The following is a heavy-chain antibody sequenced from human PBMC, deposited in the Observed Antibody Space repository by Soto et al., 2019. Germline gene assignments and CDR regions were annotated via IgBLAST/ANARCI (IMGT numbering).Heavy chain of an antibody. CDR3: ARYGSGSYYPTTFDY. CDR2: IYYSGST. J-gene: IGHJ4*02. Sequence: SETLSLTCTVSGGSVSSGSYYWSWIRQPPGKGLEWIGYIYYSGSTNYNPSLKSRVTISVDTSKNQFSLKLSSVTAADTAVYFCARYGSGSYYPTTFDYWGQGTLVTVSS. V-gene: IGHV4-61*01. CDR1: GGSVSSGSYY. D-gene: IGHD3-10*01.